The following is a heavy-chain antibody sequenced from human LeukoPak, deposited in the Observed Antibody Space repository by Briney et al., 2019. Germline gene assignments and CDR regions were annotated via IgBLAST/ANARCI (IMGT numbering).Heavy chain of an antibody. CDR2: IKQDGSEK. V-gene: IGHV3-7*03. J-gene: IGHJ4*02. CDR1: GLTFSSYW. D-gene: IGHD2-2*01. CDR3: AREKYQDFDY. Sequence: GGSLRLSCAASGLTFSSYWMSWVRQAPGKGLEWVANIKQDGSEKYYVVSVKGRFTISRDNAKNSLYLQMNSLRAEDTAVYYCAREKYQDFDYWGQGTLVTVSS.